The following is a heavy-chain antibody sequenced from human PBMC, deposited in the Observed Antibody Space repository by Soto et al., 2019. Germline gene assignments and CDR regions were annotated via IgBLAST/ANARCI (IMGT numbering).Heavy chain of an antibody. CDR1: GFTFSNYW. J-gene: IGHJ4*02. D-gene: IGHD2-8*01. CDR2: INSDGSST. V-gene: IGHV3-74*01. Sequence: EVQLVESGGGLVQPGGSLRLSCAVSGFTFSNYWMHWVRQAPGKGLVWVSRINSDGSSTSYADSVKGRFTISRDNAKNTLYLEINRRRAEDTAVYYGARGRSVCVPYWGQGTLVTVSA. CDR3: ARGRSVCVPY.